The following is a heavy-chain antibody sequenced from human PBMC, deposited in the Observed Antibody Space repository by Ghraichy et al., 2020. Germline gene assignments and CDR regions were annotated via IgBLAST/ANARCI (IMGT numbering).Heavy chain of an antibody. CDR3: ARTYYYGSGCSNWFDP. CDR1: GGSISSSSGYH. CDR2: IYYSGGH. D-gene: IGHD3-10*01. J-gene: IGHJ5*02. V-gene: IGHV4-39*01. Sequence: SETLSLTCSVSGGSISSSSGYHWGWIRQPPGKGLEWIGRIYYSGGHYYTPYLKSRVTISVDTSKNQFSMKLSSVTAADTAIYYSARTYYYGSGCSNWFDPWGQGTLVSVSS.